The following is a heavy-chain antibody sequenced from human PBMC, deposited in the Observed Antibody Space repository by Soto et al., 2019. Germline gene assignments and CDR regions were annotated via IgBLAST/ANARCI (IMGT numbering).Heavy chain of an antibody. J-gene: IGHJ4*02. D-gene: IGHD5-12*01. Sequence: VKVSCKASGFTFTSSAVQWVRQARGQRLEWIGWIVVGSGNTNYAQKFQERVTITRDMSTSTAYMELSSLRSEDTAVYYCAAPSTAEMATIYNYWGQGTLVTV. CDR3: AAPSTAEMATIYNY. CDR1: GFTFTSSA. V-gene: IGHV1-58*01. CDR2: IVVGSGNT.